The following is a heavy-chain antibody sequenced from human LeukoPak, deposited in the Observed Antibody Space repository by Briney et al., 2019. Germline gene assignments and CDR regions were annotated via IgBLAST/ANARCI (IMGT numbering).Heavy chain of an antibody. J-gene: IGHJ4*02. V-gene: IGHV6-1*01. CDR1: GDSVSSNSAA. D-gene: IGHD5-18*01. Sequence: SQTLSLTCAISGDSVSSNSAAWNWFRQSPSRGLEWLGRTYCRSTCYSDYAVSVKSRITINPDTSKNQFPLQLNSVTPGDTAVYYCARGTAHYFDYWGQGTLVTVSS. CDR3: ARGTAHYFDY. CDR2: TYCRSTCYS.